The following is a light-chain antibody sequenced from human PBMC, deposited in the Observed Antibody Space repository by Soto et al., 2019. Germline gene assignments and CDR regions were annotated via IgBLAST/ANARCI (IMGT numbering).Light chain of an antibody. Sequence: QSALTQPASVSGSPGQSITISCTGTSSDVGGYNYVSWYQQHPGEAPQLMIYDVSNRPSGVSDRFSGSKSGNTASLTISGLQAEDEADYYCSSYTRSITYVFGSGTKVTVL. CDR2: DVS. J-gene: IGLJ1*01. CDR3: SSYTRSITYV. CDR1: SSDVGGYNY. V-gene: IGLV2-14*01.